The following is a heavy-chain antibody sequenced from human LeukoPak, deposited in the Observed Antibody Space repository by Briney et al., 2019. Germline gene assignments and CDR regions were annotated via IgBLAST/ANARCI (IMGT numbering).Heavy chain of an antibody. CDR2: INPNSGGT. J-gene: IGHJ4*02. D-gene: IGHD3-9*01. CDR1: GYTFTSYD. CDR3: ARADDILTGHFDY. V-gene: IGHV1-2*04. Sequence: ASVKVSCKASGYTFTSYDINWVRQAPGQGLEWMGWINPNSGGTNYAQKFQGWVTMTRDTSISTAYMELSRLRSDDTAVYYCARADDILTGHFDYWGQGTLVTVSS.